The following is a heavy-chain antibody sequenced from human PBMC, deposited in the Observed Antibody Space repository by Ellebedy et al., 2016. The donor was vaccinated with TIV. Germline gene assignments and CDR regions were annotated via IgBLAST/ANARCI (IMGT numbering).Heavy chain of an antibody. V-gene: IGHV4-59*08. CDR3: ARGDYGDYGYYYYYGMDV. D-gene: IGHD4-17*01. J-gene: IGHJ6*02. Sequence: SETLSLTCTVSGGSIRSYYWSWIRQPPGKGLEWIGYIYYSGSTNYNPSLKSRVTISVDTSKNQFSLKLSSVTAADTAVYYCARGDYGDYGYYYYYGMDVWGQGTTVTVSS. CDR1: GGSIRSYY. CDR2: IYYSGST.